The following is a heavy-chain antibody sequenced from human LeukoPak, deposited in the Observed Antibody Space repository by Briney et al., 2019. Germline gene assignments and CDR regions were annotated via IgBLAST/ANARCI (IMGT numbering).Heavy chain of an antibody. CDR2: IDPNSGGT. D-gene: IGHD3-22*01. Sequence: ASVKVSCKASGYTFTGYYMHWARQAPGQGLEWMGRIDPNSGGTNYAQKFQGGVTMTRDTSISTAYMELSRLRSDDTAVYYCARGYYYDSSGYYYVWGQGTLVTVSS. CDR1: GYTFTGYY. J-gene: IGHJ4*02. CDR3: ARGYYYDSSGYYYV. V-gene: IGHV1-2*06.